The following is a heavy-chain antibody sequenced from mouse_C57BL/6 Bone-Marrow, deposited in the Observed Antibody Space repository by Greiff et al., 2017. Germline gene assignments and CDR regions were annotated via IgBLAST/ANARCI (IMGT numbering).Heavy chain of an antibody. J-gene: IGHJ2*01. D-gene: IGHD2-1*01. CDR3: TGDGNFYFDY. CDR2: IRLKSDNYAT. V-gene: IGHV6-3*01. CDR1: GFTFSNYW. Sequence: EVQLQESGGGLVQPGGSMKLSCVASGFTFSNYWMNWVRQSPEKGLEWVAQIRLKSDNYATHYAESVKGRFTISRDDSKSSVYLQMNNLRAEDTGIYYCTGDGNFYFDYWGQGTTLTVSS.